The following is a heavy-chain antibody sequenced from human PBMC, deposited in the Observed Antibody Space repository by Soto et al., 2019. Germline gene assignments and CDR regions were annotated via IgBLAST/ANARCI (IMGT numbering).Heavy chain of an antibody. CDR2: ISDSGDYT. J-gene: IGHJ4*02. CDR1: GFLFSSFA. D-gene: IGHD3-22*01. Sequence: EVQLLESGGGLIQPGGSLRVSCEASGFLFSSFAMAWVRQAPGKRLEWVAGISDSGDYTFYVDSVKGRFSVSRDNSKNNFYLQMNSLRAEDTAVYYCAKLPGRGFYTNFDHWGQGALVNVSS. V-gene: IGHV3-23*01. CDR3: AKLPGRGFYTNFDH.